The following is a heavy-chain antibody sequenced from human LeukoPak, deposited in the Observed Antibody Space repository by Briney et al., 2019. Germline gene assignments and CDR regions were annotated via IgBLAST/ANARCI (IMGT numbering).Heavy chain of an antibody. CDR3: ARGRWLRMDFDY. J-gene: IGHJ4*02. CDR1: GGSFSGYY. V-gene: IGHV4-34*01. D-gene: IGHD5-12*01. Sequence: SETLSLTCAVYGGSFSGYYWSWIRQPPGKGLEWIGEISHSGSTNYNPSLKSRVTISVDTSKNQFSLKLSSVTAADTAVYYCARGRWLRMDFDYWGQGTLVTVSS. CDR2: ISHSGST.